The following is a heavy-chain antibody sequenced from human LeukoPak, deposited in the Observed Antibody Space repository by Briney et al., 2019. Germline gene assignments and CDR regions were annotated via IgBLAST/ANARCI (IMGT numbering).Heavy chain of an antibody. J-gene: IGHJ6*03. Sequence: GASVKVSCKASGFTFTTSYMHWVRQAPGQGLEWMGVINPSGGDPTYAQRFRNRVTMTGDASTSTVYMELSSLRSEDTAVYYCARGPVPSWAYYMDVWGKGTTVTVSS. CDR2: INPSGGDP. V-gene: IGHV1-46*01. CDR1: GFTFTTSY. CDR3: ARGPVPSWAYYMDV.